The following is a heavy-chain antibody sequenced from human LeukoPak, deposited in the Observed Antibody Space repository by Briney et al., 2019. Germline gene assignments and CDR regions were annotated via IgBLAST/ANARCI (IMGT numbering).Heavy chain of an antibody. CDR2: INPNSGGT. D-gene: IGHD2-15*01. CDR1: GYTFTSYG. J-gene: IGHJ3*02. V-gene: IGHV1-2*02. Sequence: GASVKVSCKASGYTFTSYGISWVRQAPGQGLEWMGWINPNSGGTNYAQKFQGRVTMTRDTSISTAYMELSRLRSDDTAVYYCARDRGYCSGGSCYEDAFDIWGQGTMVTVSS. CDR3: ARDRGYCSGGSCYEDAFDI.